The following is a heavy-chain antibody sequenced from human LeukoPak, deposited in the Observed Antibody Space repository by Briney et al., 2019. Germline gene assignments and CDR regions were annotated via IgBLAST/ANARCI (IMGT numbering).Heavy chain of an antibody. J-gene: IGHJ5*02. CDR2: INHSGST. CDR1: GGSFSGYY. Sequence: SETLSLTCAVYGGSFSGYYWSWIRQPPGKGLEWIGEINHSGSTNYNPSLKSRVTISVDTSKNQFSLKLSSVTAADTAVYYCARSVGSSWHGRSLSPFDPWGQGTLVTVSS. V-gene: IGHV4-34*01. D-gene: IGHD6-13*01. CDR3: ARSVGSSWHGRSLSPFDP.